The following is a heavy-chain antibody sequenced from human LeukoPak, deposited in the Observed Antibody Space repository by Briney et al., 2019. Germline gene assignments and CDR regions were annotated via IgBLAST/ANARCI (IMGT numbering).Heavy chain of an antibody. J-gene: IGHJ4*02. CDR2: IYHSGST. D-gene: IGHD3-10*01. CDR3: ARDFTIVRGVLDY. CDR1: GGSISSSAYY. Sequence: SETLSLTCTVSGGSISSSAYYWDWIRQPPGKGLEWIGDIYHSGSTNYNPSLKSRVTISVDKSKNQLSLKLRSVTAADTAVFYCARDFTIVRGVLDYWGPGALVTVSS. V-gene: IGHV4-39*07.